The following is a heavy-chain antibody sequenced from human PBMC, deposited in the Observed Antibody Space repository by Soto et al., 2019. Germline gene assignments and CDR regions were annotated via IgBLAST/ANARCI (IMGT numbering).Heavy chain of an antibody. D-gene: IGHD2-15*01. CDR1: GYTFTGYH. CDR2: INPNSGGT. Sequence: GXSVKVSCKASGYTFTGYHMHWVRQAPGQGLEWMGWINPNSGGTNYAQKFQGRVTMTRDTSISTAYMELSRLRSDYTAVYYCARVQTLSGHCSGGSCYSSDYYYGMDVWGQGSTVTVSS. CDR3: ARVQTLSGHCSGGSCYSSDYYYGMDV. J-gene: IGHJ6*02. V-gene: IGHV1-2*02.